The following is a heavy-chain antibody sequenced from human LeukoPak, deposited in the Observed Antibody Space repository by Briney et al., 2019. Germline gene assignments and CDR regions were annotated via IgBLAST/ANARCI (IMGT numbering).Heavy chain of an antibody. D-gene: IGHD6-19*01. J-gene: IGHJ4*02. CDR3: AKDGDGSGWYDLDY. V-gene: IGHV3-33*06. Sequence: PGRSLRLSCAASGFTFSSYGMHWVRQAPGKGLEWVAVIWYDGSNKYYADSVKGRFTISRDNSKNTLYLQMNSLSADDTAVHYCAKDGDGSGWYDLDYWGQGTLVTVSS. CDR2: IWYDGSNK. CDR1: GFTFSSYG.